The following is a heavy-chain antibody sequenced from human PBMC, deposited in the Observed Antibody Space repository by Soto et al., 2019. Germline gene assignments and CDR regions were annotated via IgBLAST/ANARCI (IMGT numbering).Heavy chain of an antibody. CDR1: GFTFSSYA. J-gene: IGHJ6*02. V-gene: IGHV3-23*01. CDR3: ARGDLEHYYGSGSYYSPHYYYGMDV. Sequence: HPGGSLRLSCAASGFTFSSYAMSWVRQAPGKGLEWVSAISGSGGSTYYADSVKGRFTISRDNSKNTMYLQMNSLRAEDTAVYYCARGDLEHYYGSGSYYSPHYYYGMDVWGQGTTVTVSS. D-gene: IGHD3-10*01. CDR2: ISGSGGST.